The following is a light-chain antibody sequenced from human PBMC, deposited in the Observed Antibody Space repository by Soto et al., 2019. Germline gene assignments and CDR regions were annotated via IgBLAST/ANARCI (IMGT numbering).Light chain of an antibody. CDR3: QQYNHWRT. Sequence: IVLTQSPATLSLSPGERATLSCRASQRISGYLAWYQQRPGQAPRLLIYDASTRATGIPVRFSGSGSGTEFTLTINSLQSEDFAVYYCQQYNHWRTFGQGTKVDIK. J-gene: IGKJ1*01. V-gene: IGKV3-15*01. CDR1: QRISGY. CDR2: DAS.